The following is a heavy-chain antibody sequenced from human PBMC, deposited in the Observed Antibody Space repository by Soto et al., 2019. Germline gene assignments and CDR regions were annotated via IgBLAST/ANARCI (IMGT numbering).Heavy chain of an antibody. CDR3: ARDIRSSSGGGNDAWFDP. V-gene: IGHV3-23*01. CDR2: ISISGRDT. Sequence: HPGGSLRLSCAASGFPFSISAMGLVRQSPGKGLEWVSSISISGRDTYYPDTVRGRFTVSRDNSKSTLYLEMNSLSAEDTALYFCARDIRSSSGGGNDAWFDPSGPGPEVAVSS. D-gene: IGHD1-1*01. CDR1: GFPFSISA. J-gene: IGHJ5*02.